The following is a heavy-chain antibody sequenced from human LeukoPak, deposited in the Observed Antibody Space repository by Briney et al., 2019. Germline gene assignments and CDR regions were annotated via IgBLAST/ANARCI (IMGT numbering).Heavy chain of an antibody. J-gene: IGHJ4*01. CDR3: ATLYCSSTSCPDY. V-gene: IGHV3-21*01. D-gene: IGHD2-2*01. CDR1: GFTFSSYS. Sequence: GGSLRLSCAASGFTFSSYSMNWVRQAPGKGLEWVSSISSSSSYIYYADSVKGRFTISRDNAKNSLYLQMNSLRAEDTAVYYCATLYCSSTSCPDYWGHGTLVTVSS. CDR2: ISSSSSYI.